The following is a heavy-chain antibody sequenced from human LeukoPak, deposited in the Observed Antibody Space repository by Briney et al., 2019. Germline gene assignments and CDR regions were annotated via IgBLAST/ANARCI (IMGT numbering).Heavy chain of an antibody. Sequence: PGGSLRLSCAASGFTFSSYWMHWVRQAPGKGLVWVSRINSDGSSTSYADSVKGRFTISRDSFKNTPYLQMNSLRPEDTAVYYCAKEGDYYGSGSYRDGFDIWGQGTRATVSS. CDR1: GFTFSSYW. J-gene: IGHJ3*02. CDR3: AKEGDYYGSGSYRDGFDI. D-gene: IGHD3-10*01. V-gene: IGHV3-74*01. CDR2: INSDGSST.